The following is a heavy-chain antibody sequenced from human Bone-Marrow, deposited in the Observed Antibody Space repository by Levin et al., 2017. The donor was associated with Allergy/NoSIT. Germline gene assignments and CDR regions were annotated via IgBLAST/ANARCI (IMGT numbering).Heavy chain of an antibody. V-gene: IGHV3-30*02. D-gene: IGHD6-13*01. J-gene: IGHJ4*02. CDR1: GFTFSGYG. CDR3: AKDQGFKSIAAVEMDS. Sequence: QAGGSLRLSCVGSGFTFSGYGMHWVRQAPGRGLDWVASTLYDGSEKTYADSVKGRFTISRDVSRRTLYLQMNSLTVEDTAIYYCAKDQGFKSIAAVEMDSWGRGTLVTVSS. CDR2: TLYDGSEK.